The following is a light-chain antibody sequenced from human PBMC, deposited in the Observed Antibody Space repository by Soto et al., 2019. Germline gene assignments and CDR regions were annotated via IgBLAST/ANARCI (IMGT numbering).Light chain of an antibody. Sequence: QSALTQPPSASGSPGQLVTISCTGTSGVSWYQQHPGKAPKLLIYEVTKRPSGVPDRFSGSKSGNTASLTVSGLQAEDEADYYCSSYRGSNIFVVFGGGTKVTVL. CDR3: SSYRGSNIFVV. CDR1: SGV. J-gene: IGLJ2*01. CDR2: EVT. V-gene: IGLV2-8*01.